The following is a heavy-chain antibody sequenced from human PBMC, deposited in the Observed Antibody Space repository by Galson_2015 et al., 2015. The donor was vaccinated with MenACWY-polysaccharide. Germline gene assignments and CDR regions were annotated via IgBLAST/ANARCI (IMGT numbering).Heavy chain of an antibody. CDR2: IKKDGSEK. CDR3: ARGHYGMDV. Sequence: SLRLSCAASGFTFSNYWMTWVRQAPGKGLEWVANIKKDGSEKYYVDSVKGRFTLSRDNALYLQMNSLRAEDTAVYFCARGHYGMDVWGQGTTVTVSS. V-gene: IGHV3-7*01. J-gene: IGHJ6*02. CDR1: GFTFSNYW.